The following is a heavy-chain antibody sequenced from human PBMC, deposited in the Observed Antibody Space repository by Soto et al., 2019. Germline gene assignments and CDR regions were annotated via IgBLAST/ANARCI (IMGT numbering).Heavy chain of an antibody. Sequence: GGSLRLSCAASGFTFSDYYMSWIRQAPGKGLEWVSYISSSGSTIYYADSVKGRFTISRDNAKNSLYLQMNSLRAEDTAVYYCAPSRKYYDFWSGPPNWFDPWGQGTLVTVSS. CDR3: APSRKYYDFWSGPPNWFDP. CDR2: ISSSGSTI. V-gene: IGHV3-11*01. D-gene: IGHD3-3*01. CDR1: GFTFSDYY. J-gene: IGHJ5*02.